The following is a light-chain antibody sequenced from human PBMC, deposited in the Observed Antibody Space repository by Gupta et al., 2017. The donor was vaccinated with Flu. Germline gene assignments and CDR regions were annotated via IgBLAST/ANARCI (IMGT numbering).Light chain of an antibody. V-gene: IGLV1-40*01. CDR3: LCYDSSLSGSFV. Sequence: QSVLTQPPSVSGAPGQRVPTSCTGSGSNIGAGYDVQWDQQLPGRAPKLLIYGNTERPSGVPDRFSGSRSGASASLAITGLQAEDEADYYGLCYDSSLSGSFVFGTGTKVTVL. CDR1: GSNIGAGYD. CDR2: GNT. J-gene: IGLJ1*01.